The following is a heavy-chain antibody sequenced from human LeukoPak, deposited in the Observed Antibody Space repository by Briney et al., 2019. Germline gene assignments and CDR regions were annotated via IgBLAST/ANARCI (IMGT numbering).Heavy chain of an antibody. Sequence: SETLSLTCAVYGGSFSGYYWSWIRQPPGKGLEWIGEINHSGSTNYNPSLKSRVTISVDTSKNQFSLKLSSVTAADTAVYYCARQDCSGGGCYSGSYYFDYWGQGTLVTVSS. CDR2: INHSGST. J-gene: IGHJ4*02. CDR1: GGSFSGYY. CDR3: ARQDCSGGGCYSGSYYFDY. V-gene: IGHV4-34*01. D-gene: IGHD2-15*01.